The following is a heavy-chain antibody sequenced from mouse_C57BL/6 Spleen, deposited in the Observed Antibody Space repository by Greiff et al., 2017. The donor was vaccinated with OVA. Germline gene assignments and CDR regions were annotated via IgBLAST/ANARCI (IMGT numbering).Heavy chain of an antibody. D-gene: IGHD4-1*01. CDR2: FYPGSGSI. V-gene: IGHV1-62-2*01. CDR3: ARHEDQAHNWDDYYAMDD. Sequence: VQLQQSGAELVKPGASVKLSCKASGYTFTEYTIHWVKQRSGQGLEWIGWFYPGSGSIKYNEKFKDKATLTADKSSSTVYMELSRLTSEDSAVDVCARHEDQAHNWDDYYAMDDWGQGTSVTVSS. J-gene: IGHJ4*01. CDR1: GYTFTEYT.